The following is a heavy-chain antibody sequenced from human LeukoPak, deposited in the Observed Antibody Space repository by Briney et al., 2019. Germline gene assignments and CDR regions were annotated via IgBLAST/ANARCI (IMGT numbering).Heavy chain of an antibody. D-gene: IGHD5-18*01. CDR1: GFTFSSYW. CDR2: IWYDGSNK. J-gene: IGHJ4*02. V-gene: IGHV3-33*08. Sequence: GGSLRLSCAASGFTFSSYWMNWARQAPGKGLEWVAVIWYDGSNKYYADSVKGRFTISRDNSKNTLYLQMNSLRAEDTAVYYCARGPHSYGPLNDEEEKSYYFDYWGQGTLVTVSS. CDR3: ARGPHSYGPLNDEEEKSYYFDY.